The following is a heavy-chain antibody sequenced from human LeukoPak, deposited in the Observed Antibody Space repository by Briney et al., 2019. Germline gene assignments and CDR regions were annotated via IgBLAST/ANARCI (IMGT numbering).Heavy chain of an antibody. CDR3: ARGVSGDYVTS. D-gene: IGHD4-17*01. CDR2: IYYSGIT. Sequence: SETLSLTCTVSGGSISSSSYYWGWIRQPPGKGLEWIGSIYYSGITTYNPSLKSRVTISVDTSKNQFSLKLTSVTAADTAVYYCARGVSGDYVTSWGQGTLVTVSS. V-gene: IGHV4-39*07. J-gene: IGHJ4*02. CDR1: GGSISSSSYY.